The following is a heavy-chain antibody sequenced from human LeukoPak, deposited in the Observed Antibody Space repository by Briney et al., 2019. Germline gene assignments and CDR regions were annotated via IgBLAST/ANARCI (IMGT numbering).Heavy chain of an antibody. D-gene: IGHD3-22*01. Sequence: ASVKVSCKASGYTFTSYGISWVRQAPGQGLEWMGWISAYNGNTNYAQSLQGRVTVTTDTLTNTAYMHLRSLRSDDTAMYYCARDLAHDYYDSSYAAFDIWGQGTMVTVSS. CDR3: ARDLAHDYYDSSYAAFDI. CDR1: GYTFTSYG. V-gene: IGHV1-18*01. J-gene: IGHJ3*02. CDR2: ISAYNGNT.